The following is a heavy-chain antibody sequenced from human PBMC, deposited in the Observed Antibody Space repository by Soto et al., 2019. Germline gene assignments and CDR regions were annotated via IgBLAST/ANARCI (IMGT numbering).Heavy chain of an antibody. Sequence: PGESLKISCKGSGYSFTTYRIGWIRQMPGKGLEWMGIIYPGDSETGYSPSFQGQVTISADKSNTTAYLQWSGLKASDTSMYYCARQRIEAAFDAFDIWGQGTMVTVSS. V-gene: IGHV5-51*01. J-gene: IGHJ3*02. CDR2: IYPGDSET. CDR3: ARQRIEAAFDAFDI. CDR1: GYSFTTYR. D-gene: IGHD6-13*01.